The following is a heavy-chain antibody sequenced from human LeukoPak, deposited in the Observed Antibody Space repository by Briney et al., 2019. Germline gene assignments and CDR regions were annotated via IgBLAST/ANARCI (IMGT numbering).Heavy chain of an antibody. CDR2: ISGSGGST. CDR1: GFTFSSYA. Sequence: PGGSLRLSCAASGFTFSSYAMSWVRQAPGKGLEWVSAISGSGGSTYYADSVKGRFTISRDNSKNTLYLQMNSLRAEDTAVYYCAKEGGAPYSWIGNFDYWGQGTLVTVSS. J-gene: IGHJ4*02. D-gene: IGHD1-1*01. CDR3: AKEGGAPYSWIGNFDY. V-gene: IGHV3-23*01.